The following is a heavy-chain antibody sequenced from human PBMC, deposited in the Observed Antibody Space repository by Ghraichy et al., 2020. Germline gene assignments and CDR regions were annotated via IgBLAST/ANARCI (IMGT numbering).Heavy chain of an antibody. Sequence: GGSLRLSCVASGLTVSSNYMSWVRQAPGRGLEWVSIIYSGGNTYYADSVKGRFTISRDKSKNTFYLQMNSMRAEDTAMYYCSRVNRDIYCTGGSCPNFDRWGQGILVTASS. V-gene: IGHV3-53*01. J-gene: IGHJ4*02. CDR1: GLTVSSNY. CDR2: IYSGGNT. D-gene: IGHD2-15*01. CDR3: SRVNRDIYCTGGSCPNFDR.